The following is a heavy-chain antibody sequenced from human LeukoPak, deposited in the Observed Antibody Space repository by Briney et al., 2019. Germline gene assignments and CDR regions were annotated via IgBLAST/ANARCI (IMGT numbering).Heavy chain of an antibody. CDR3: TKNTHDY. J-gene: IGHJ4*02. D-gene: IGHD1/OR15-1a*01. V-gene: IGHV3-7*01. CDR1: GFTFSGSW. Sequence: GESLTLSCAASGFTFSGSWMSWVRQAPGKGLEWVATIKGDGSGKFYVDSVKGRFAISRDDAKSSLFLQMDSLRSEDTAVYHCTKNTHDYWGQGTLVTVSS. CDR2: IKGDGSGK.